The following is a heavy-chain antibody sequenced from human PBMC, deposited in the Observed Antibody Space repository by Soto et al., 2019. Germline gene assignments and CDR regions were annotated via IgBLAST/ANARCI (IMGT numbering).Heavy chain of an antibody. CDR3: AGGYSSGWYAFDI. V-gene: IGHV3-53*04. CDR2: IYSGGST. CDR1: GFTVSSNY. Sequence: GGSLRLSCAASGFTVSSNYMSWVRQAPGKGLEWVSVIYSGGSTYYADSVKGRFTISRHNSKNTLYLQMNSLRAEDTAVYYCAGGYSSGWYAFDIWGQGTMVTVAS. J-gene: IGHJ3*02. D-gene: IGHD6-19*01.